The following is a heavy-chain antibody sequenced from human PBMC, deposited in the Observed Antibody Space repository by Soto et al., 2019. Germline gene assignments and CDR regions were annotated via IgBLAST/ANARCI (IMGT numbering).Heavy chain of an antibody. J-gene: IGHJ6*02. CDR1: GGTFSSYA. Sequence: GASVKVSCKASGGTFSSYAISWVRQAPGQELEWMGGIIPIFGTANYAQKFQGRVTITADESTSTAYMELSSLRSEDTAVYYCARGPRGAAAGTFAYYYYGMDVWGQGTTVTVSS. D-gene: IGHD6-13*01. CDR3: ARGPRGAAAGTFAYYYYGMDV. CDR2: IIPIFGTA. V-gene: IGHV1-69*13.